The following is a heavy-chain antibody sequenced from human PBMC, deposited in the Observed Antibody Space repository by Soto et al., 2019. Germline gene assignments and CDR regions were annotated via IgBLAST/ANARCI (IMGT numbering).Heavy chain of an antibody. D-gene: IGHD4-17*01. CDR1: GYTFTSYD. CDR2: MNPNSGNT. Sequence: GASVEVSGKAYGYTFTSYDIYWVRQATGQGLEWMGWMNPNSGNTGYAQKFQGRVTMTRNTSISTAYMELSSLRSEDTAVYYCARGPYGDYSYYYYCYDVYRNGPTFT. CDR3: ARGPYGDYSYYYYCYDV. J-gene: IGHJ6*03. V-gene: IGHV1-8*01.